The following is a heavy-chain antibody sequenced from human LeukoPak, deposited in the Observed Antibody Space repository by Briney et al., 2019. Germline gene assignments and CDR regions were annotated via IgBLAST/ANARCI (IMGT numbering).Heavy chain of an antibody. J-gene: IGHJ4*02. CDR2: ITYSGDNT. CDR3: AKYKLPTAMFSYVY. Sequence: GGSLRLSCAASGFTVGSHAITWVRQAPGKGLEWVSGITYSGDNTYYAGSVKGRFTISRDNSRNTLFLQMDSLRADDTAVYYCAKYKLPTAMFSYVYWGQGTLVTVSS. CDR1: GFTVGSHA. D-gene: IGHD2-2*01. V-gene: IGHV3-23*01.